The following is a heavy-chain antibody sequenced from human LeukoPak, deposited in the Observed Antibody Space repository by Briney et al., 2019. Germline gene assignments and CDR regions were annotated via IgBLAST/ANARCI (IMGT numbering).Heavy chain of an antibody. Sequence: ASVKPSCKASAYTFTSYDINRMRQATGQGLERMGWMNPNSGNTGYAQKFQGRVTVTRNTSITTAYMELSSLRSEDTAVYYCARNGPSADDAFDIWGQGTMVTVSS. J-gene: IGHJ3*02. CDR3: ARNGPSADDAFDI. D-gene: IGHD2-8*01. CDR1: AYTFTSYD. CDR2: MNPNSGNT. V-gene: IGHV1-8*01.